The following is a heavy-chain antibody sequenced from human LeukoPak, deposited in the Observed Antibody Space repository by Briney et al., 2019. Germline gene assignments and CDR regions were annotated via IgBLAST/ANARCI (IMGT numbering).Heavy chain of an antibody. D-gene: IGHD3-10*01. CDR3: ARDPVRSSMVRGVIMLFDY. V-gene: IGHV1-2*02. Sequence: GASVKVSCKASGYTFTGYYMHWVRQAPEQGLEWMGWINPNRGGTNYAQKFQGRVTMTRDTSISTAYMELSRLRSDDTAVYYCARDPVRSSMVRGVIMLFDYWGQGTLVTVSS. CDR1: GYTFTGYY. CDR2: INPNRGGT. J-gene: IGHJ4*02.